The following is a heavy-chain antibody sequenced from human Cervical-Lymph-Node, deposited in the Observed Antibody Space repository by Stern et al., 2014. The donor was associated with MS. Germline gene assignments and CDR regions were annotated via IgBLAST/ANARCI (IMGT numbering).Heavy chain of an antibody. D-gene: IGHD1-1*01. V-gene: IGHV5-51*03. CDR1: GYTFTNNW. CDR2: IYPDDSDI. J-gene: IGHJ6*02. CDR3: AKPPPRRKWDDPNYGMDV. Sequence: VQLLESGAEVKKPGESLKISCKGSGYTFTNNWIAWVRQMPGKGLEWMGIIYPDDSDIRYSPSLQGQVPISADKSTSTASLRWSSLKAADSAVYYCAKPPPRRKWDDPNYGMDVWGQGTTVTVSS.